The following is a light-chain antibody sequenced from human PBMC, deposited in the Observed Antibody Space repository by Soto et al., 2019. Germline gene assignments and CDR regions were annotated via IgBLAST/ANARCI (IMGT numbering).Light chain of an antibody. CDR3: QQYKTYPLT. CDR1: QSISTW. Sequence: DIQMTQSPSTLSASVGDRVTITCRASQSISTWLAWYQRKPGKAPKLLMYKASSLESGVSSRFSGSGSGTEFTLTVSRLQPDDFASYYCQQYKTYPLTFGGGTKVEIK. CDR2: KAS. V-gene: IGKV1-5*03. J-gene: IGKJ4*01.